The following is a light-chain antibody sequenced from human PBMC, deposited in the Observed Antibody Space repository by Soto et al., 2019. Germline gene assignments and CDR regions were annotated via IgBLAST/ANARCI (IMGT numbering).Light chain of an antibody. CDR2: DAS. CDR1: QSVSSY. Sequence: EIVLTQSPATLSLSPGERATLSCRASQSVSSYLAWYQQKPGQAPRLLIYDASNRATGIPARFSGSGSGTDFTLTISRLEPEDFALYYCQQYGDSRTFGQGTKVDIK. CDR3: QQYGDSRT. V-gene: IGKV3-11*01. J-gene: IGKJ1*01.